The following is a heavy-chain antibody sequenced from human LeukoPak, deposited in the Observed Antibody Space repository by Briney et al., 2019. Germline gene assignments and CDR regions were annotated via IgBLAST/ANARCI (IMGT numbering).Heavy chain of an antibody. V-gene: IGHV3-33*01. J-gene: IGHJ4*02. D-gene: IGHD3-16*01. CDR1: GFSLSNYG. Sequence: GGSLRLSCAASGFSLSNYGLHWVRQGPGKGLEGLAVINYDGSNRYYADSVKGRFTISKDSSENTLYLQMNSLRADDTAMYYCARWGGTRQFYFDYWGQGTLATVSS. CDR3: ARWGGTRQFYFDY. CDR2: INYDGSNR.